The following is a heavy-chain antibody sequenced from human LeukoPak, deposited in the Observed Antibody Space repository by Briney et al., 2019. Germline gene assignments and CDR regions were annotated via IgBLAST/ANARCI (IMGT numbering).Heavy chain of an antibody. J-gene: IGHJ5*02. CDR1: GYTFASYG. V-gene: IGHV1-18*01. D-gene: IGHD3-3*02. CDR3: ARDFSKARVDCFDP. Sequence: GASVKVSCQASGYTFASYGISWVRQAPGQGLEWMGWISGYDYKTNYAQKFQGRVTMTTDTSTNTAYMELRTLRSDDTAVYYCARDFSKARVDCFDPWGQGTLVTVSS. CDR2: ISGYDYKT.